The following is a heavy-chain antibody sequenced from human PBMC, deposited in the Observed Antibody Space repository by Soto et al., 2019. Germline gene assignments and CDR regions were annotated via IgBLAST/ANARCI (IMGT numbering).Heavy chain of an antibody. CDR2: IKSKADGGTT. CDR1: GFTFSDAW. V-gene: IGHV3-15*07. Sequence: EVQLVESGGGLVKPGGSLRLSCAASGFTFSDAWMNWVRQAPGKGLEWVGRIKSKADGGTTDYAAPVKGRFTISRDDSKNTLYLQMNSLKTEDTAVYFCTTFRYSCGHSANYLWDFWGQGTLVTVSS. D-gene: IGHD2-21*01. CDR3: TTFRYSCGHSANYLWDF. J-gene: IGHJ4*02.